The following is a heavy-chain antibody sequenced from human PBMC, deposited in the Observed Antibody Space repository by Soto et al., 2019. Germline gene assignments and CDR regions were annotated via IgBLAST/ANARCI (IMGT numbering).Heavy chain of an antibody. D-gene: IGHD2-2*02. CDR2: IYPGDSDT. J-gene: IGHJ4*02. V-gene: IGHV5-51*01. CDR3: ATGGYCSDTTCYNFFDY. CDR1: GYSFTTYW. Sequence: LGESLKISCQGSGYSFTTYWIGWVRQMPGKGLEWMGIIYPGDSDTRYSPSFQGQVTISADKSISTAYLQWSSLKASDTAIYYCATGGYCSDTTCYNFFDYWGQGTLVTVSS.